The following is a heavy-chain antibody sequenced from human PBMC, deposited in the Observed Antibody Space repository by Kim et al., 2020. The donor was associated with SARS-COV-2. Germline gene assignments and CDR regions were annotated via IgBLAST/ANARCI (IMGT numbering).Heavy chain of an antibody. CDR3: ARGVRGSTFPHYYYYGMDV. CDR2: IYSGGST. D-gene: IGHD1-26*01. V-gene: IGHV3-53*01. Sequence: GGSLRLSCAASGFTVSSNYMSWVRQAPGKGLEWVSVIYSGGSTYYADSVKGRFTISRDNSKNTLYLQMNSLRAEDTAVYYCARGVRGSTFPHYYYYGMDVWGQGTTVTVSS. CDR1: GFTVSSNY. J-gene: IGHJ6*02.